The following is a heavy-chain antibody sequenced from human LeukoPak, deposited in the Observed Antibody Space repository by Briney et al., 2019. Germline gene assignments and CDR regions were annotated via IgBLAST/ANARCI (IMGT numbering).Heavy chain of an antibody. V-gene: IGHV3-74*01. D-gene: IGHD3-22*01. CDR2: INSDGSGT. J-gene: IGHJ4*02. Sequence: GGSLRLSCAASGFTLSNSWMHWVRQVPGKGLVWVSGINSDGSGTSYADSVKGRFTISRDNAKNTLYLQMNSLRAEDTAVYYCARGRRVAKYYDSSGYSFDYWGQGTLVTVSS. CDR3: ARGRRVAKYYDSSGYSFDY. CDR1: GFTLSNSW.